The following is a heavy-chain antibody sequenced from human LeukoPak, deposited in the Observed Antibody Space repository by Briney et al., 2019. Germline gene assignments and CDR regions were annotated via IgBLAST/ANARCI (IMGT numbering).Heavy chain of an antibody. CDR3: ARTPRAPRYCSGGSCQGVYYYYYYMDV. D-gene: IGHD2-15*01. CDR1: GGSLSSSSYY. Sequence: PSETLSLTCTVSGGSLSSSSYYWGWIRQPPGKGLEWIGSIYYSGSTYYNPSLKSRVTISVDTSKNQFSLKLSSVTAADTAVYYCARTPRAPRYCSGGSCQGVYYYYYYMDVWGKGTTVTVSS. J-gene: IGHJ6*03. CDR2: IYYSGST. V-gene: IGHV4-39*01.